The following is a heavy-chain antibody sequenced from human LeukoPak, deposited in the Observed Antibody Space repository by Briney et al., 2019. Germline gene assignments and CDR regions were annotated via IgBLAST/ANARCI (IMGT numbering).Heavy chain of an antibody. Sequence: NSSETLSLTCAVHGGSFSGYYWTWIRQSPGKGLEWIGEIYHSGSTNYNPSLKSRVTISVDKSKNQFSLKLSSVTAADTAVYYCARDHKTELLDYWGQGTLVTVSS. V-gene: IGHV4-34*01. CDR2: IYHSGST. CDR1: GGSFSGYY. J-gene: IGHJ4*02. CDR3: ARDHKTELLDY. D-gene: IGHD1-14*01.